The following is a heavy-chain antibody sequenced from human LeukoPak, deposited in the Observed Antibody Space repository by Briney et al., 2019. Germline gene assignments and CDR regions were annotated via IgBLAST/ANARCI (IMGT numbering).Heavy chain of an antibody. J-gene: IGHJ4*02. D-gene: IGHD2-2*01. CDR3: ARDQVPIVVPAAMMYY. Sequence: ASVKVSCKASGYTFTSYGLTWVRQAPGQGLEWVGWISAHTDDTSYAQKFQGRVTMTTDSYTSTAYMDLRSLTSDDTAVYYCARDQVPIVVPAAMMYYWGQGTLITVSS. CDR1: GYTFTSYG. CDR2: ISAHTDDT. V-gene: IGHV1-18*01.